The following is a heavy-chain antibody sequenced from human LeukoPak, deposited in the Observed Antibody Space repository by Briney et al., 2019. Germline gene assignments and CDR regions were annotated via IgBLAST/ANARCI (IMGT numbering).Heavy chain of an antibody. D-gene: IGHD3-10*01. Sequence: SQTLSLTCAVSGGSISSGGYSWSWIRQPPGKGLEWIGYIYHSGSTYYNPSLKSRVTISVDRSKNQFSLKLSPVTAADTAVHYCARVGRGITPDYWGQGTLVTVSS. CDR3: ARVGRGITPDY. V-gene: IGHV4-30-2*01. CDR2: IYHSGST. J-gene: IGHJ4*02. CDR1: GGSISSGGYS.